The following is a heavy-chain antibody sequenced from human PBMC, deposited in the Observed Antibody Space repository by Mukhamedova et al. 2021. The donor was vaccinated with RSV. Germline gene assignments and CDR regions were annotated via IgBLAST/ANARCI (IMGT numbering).Heavy chain of an antibody. V-gene: IGHV3-64D*06. Sequence: EYVSAISSNGGSTYYADSVKGRFTISRDNSKNTLYLQMSSLRAEDTAVYYCVKDRSVAGPYYFDYWCQGTLVTVSS. CDR2: ISSNGGST. J-gene: IGHJ4*02. CDR3: VKDRSVAGPYYFDY. D-gene: IGHD6-19*01.